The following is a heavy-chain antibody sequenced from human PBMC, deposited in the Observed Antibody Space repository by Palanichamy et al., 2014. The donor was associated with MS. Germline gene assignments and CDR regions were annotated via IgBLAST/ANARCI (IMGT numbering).Heavy chain of an antibody. CDR1: GFIFDDYD. CDR3: AKAAWGGDYDR. D-gene: IGHD4-17*01. CDR2: ISWNSRIR. V-gene: IGHV3-9*01. Sequence: VQLVESGGGLVQPGRSLRLSCAASGFIFDDYDMHWVRQVPGKGLEWVSGISWNSRIRGYGDSVRGRFTISRDNAKKSVSLEMNSLRPEDTALYYCAKAAWGGDYDRWGQGILVIVSP. J-gene: IGHJ5*02.